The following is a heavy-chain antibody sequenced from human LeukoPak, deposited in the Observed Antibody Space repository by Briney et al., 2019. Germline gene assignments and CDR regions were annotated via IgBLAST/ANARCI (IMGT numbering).Heavy chain of an antibody. CDR1: GGSFSTYY. V-gene: IGHV4-34*01. Sequence: SETLSLTCAVYGGSFSTYYWNWIRQPPGEGLEWIGEINHSGITNYNSSLKSRVTISVDTSKNQFSLRLSSVTAADTAMYYCASDESGDAYWGQGTLVTVSS. D-gene: IGHD7-27*01. CDR3: ASDESGDAY. CDR2: INHSGIT. J-gene: IGHJ4*02.